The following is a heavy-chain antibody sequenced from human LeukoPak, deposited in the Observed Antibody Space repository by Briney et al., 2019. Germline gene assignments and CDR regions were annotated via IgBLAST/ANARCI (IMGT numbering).Heavy chain of an antibody. CDR3: ARVESSIFGVVRGYFDY. J-gene: IGHJ4*02. D-gene: IGHD3-3*01. V-gene: IGHV3-33*01. CDR2: MWFDGSKQ. CDR1: GFTFSQYG. Sequence: PGRSLRLSCEASGFTFSQYGMHWVRQAPGKGLEWVADMWFDGSKQNYADSVKGRFTISRDNAKNSLYLQMNSLRAEDTAVYYCARVESSIFGVVRGYFDYWGQGTLVTVSS.